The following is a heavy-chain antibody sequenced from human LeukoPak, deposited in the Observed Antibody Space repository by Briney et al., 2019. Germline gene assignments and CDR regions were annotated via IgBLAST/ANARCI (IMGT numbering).Heavy chain of an antibody. CDR2: ISGSGGST. CDR3: ARESTSVAVRYFQH. J-gene: IGHJ1*01. CDR1: GFTFRSYA. V-gene: IGHV3-23*01. Sequence: GGSLRLSCAASGFTFRSYAMSWVRQSPGKGLEWVSAISGSGGSTYYADSVKGRFTISRDNAKNSLYLQMNSLRAEDTAVYYCARESTSVAVRYFQHWGQGTLVTVSS. D-gene: IGHD4-17*01.